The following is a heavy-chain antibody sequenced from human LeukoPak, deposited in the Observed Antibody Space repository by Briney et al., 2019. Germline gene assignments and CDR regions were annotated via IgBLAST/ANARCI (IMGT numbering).Heavy chain of an antibody. D-gene: IGHD5-18*01. CDR3: ARVGIQLRPDYFDY. CDR2: IKQDGSEK. CDR1: GFTFSGYW. J-gene: IGHJ4*02. Sequence: PGGSLRLSCAASGFTFSGYWMSWVRQAPGKGLEWVANIKQDGSEKYYVDSVKGRFTISRDNAKNSLYLQMNSLRAEDTAVYYCARVGIQLRPDYFDYWGQGTLVTVSS. V-gene: IGHV3-7*01.